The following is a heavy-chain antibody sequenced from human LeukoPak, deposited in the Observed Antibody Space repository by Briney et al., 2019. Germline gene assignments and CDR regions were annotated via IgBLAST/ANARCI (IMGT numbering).Heavy chain of an antibody. V-gene: IGHV1-69*04. CDR2: IIPILGIA. D-gene: IGHD5-18*01. Sequence: SVKVSCKASGGTFSSYAISWVRQAPGQGLEWMGRIIPILGIANYAQKFQGRVTITADKSTSTAYMELSSLRSEDTAVYYCAQLWPRGYNWFDPWGQGTLVTVSS. CDR1: GGTFSSYA. J-gene: IGHJ5*02. CDR3: AQLWPRGYNWFDP.